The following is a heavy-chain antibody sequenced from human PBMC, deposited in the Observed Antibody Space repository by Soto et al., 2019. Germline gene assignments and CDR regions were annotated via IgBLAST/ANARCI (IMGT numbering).Heavy chain of an antibody. J-gene: IGHJ6*02. V-gene: IGHV3-23*01. CDR2: ISGSGGST. CDR1: GFTFSSYA. Sequence: GGSLRLSCAASGFTFSSYAMSWVRQAPGKGLEWVSAISGSGGSTYYADSVKGRFTISRDNSKNTLYLQMNSLRAEDTAVYYCAKGGDDCSGGTCYYYYYGMDVWGQGTTVTVSS. CDR3: AKGGDDCSGGTCYYYYYGMDV. D-gene: IGHD2-15*01.